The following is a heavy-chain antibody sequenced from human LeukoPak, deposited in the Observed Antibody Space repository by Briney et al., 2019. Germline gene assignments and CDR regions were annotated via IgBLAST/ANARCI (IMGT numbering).Heavy chain of an antibody. D-gene: IGHD4-17*01. CDR1: GFTFSTYW. CDR2: IKQDGSEK. J-gene: IGHJ4*02. Sequence: PGGSLRLSCAASGFTFSTYWMSWVRQAPGKGLEWVANIKQDGSEKYYVDSVEGRFTISRDNAKNSLYLQMNSLRAEDTAVYYCARDTTRFEMTTVTTTFDLWGQGTLVTVSS. V-gene: IGHV3-7*01. CDR3: ARDTTRFEMTTVTTTFDL.